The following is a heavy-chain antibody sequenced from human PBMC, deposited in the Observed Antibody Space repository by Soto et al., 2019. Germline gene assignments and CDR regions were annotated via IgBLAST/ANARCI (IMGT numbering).Heavy chain of an antibody. CDR1: GFTFSSYG. V-gene: IGHV3-30*18. CDR3: ANALFSSSSWQVYGMGV. CDR2: ISYDGSNK. J-gene: IGHJ6*02. Sequence: PGGSLRLSCAASGFTFSSYGMHWVRQAPGKGLEWVAVISYDGSNKYYADSVKGRFTISRDNSKNTLYLQMNSLRAEDTAVYYCANALFSSSSWQVYGMGVWGQGTTVTVSS. D-gene: IGHD6-13*01.